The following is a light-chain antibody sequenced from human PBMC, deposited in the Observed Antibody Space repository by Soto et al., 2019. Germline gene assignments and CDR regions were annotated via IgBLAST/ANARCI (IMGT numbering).Light chain of an antibody. J-gene: IGKJ4*01. CDR1: QTISID. V-gene: IGKV1-39*01. CDR2: ATS. CDR3: QQSHSTPT. Sequence: IQLTQSPSSLSASVGDRVTITCRASQTISIDLNWYQQKPGKVPTLLISATSTLQSGVPSRFVGSGSGTDFTLTISSLQPEDFATYYCQQSHSTPTFGGGTKVDIK.